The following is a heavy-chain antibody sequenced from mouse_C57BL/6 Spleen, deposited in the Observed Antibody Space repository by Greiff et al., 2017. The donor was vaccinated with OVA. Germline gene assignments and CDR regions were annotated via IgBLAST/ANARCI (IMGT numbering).Heavy chain of an antibody. V-gene: IGHV5-17*01. Sequence: EVKLVESGGGLVKPGGSLKLSCAASGFTFSDYGMHWVRQAPEKGLEWVAYISSGSSTIYYADTVKGRFTISRDNAKNTLFLQMTSLRSEDTAIYYCARGGIYYYGSSYDYAMDYWGQGTSVTVSS. D-gene: IGHD1-1*01. CDR1: GFTFSDYG. CDR2: ISSGSSTI. CDR3: ARGGIYYYGSSYDYAMDY. J-gene: IGHJ4*01.